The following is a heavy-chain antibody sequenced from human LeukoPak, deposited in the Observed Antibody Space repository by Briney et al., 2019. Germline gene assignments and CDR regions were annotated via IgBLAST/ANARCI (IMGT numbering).Heavy chain of an antibody. Sequence: GGSLRLSCAASGFTFSSYGMHWVRQAPGKGLEWVAFIRYDGSDKYYADSVKGRFTISRDNSKNTLYLQMNSLRAEDTAVYYCAKDRDSGYDITKYLGGQGTLVTVSS. J-gene: IGHJ4*02. CDR1: GFTFSSYG. CDR3: AKDRDSGYDITKYL. CDR2: IRYDGSDK. D-gene: IGHD5-12*01. V-gene: IGHV3-30*02.